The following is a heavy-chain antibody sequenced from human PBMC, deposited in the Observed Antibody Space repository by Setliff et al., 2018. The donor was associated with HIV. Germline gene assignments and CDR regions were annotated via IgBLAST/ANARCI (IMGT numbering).Heavy chain of an antibody. CDR2: IYYSGST. Sequence: SETLSLTCTVSGGSTRTSGYYWGWIRQPPGKGLEWIGTIYYSGSTYYNPSLKSRVTISVDTSKNQFSLKLSSVTAADTTVYYCARHSGLGGYYSPFDYWGPGTLVTVSS. J-gene: IGHJ4*02. CDR3: ARHSGLGGYYSPFDY. CDR1: GGSTRTSGYY. D-gene: IGHD3-22*01. V-gene: IGHV4-39*01.